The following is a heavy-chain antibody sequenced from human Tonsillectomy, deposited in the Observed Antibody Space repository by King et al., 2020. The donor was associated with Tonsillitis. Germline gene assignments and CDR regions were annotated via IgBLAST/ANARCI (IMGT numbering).Heavy chain of an antibody. V-gene: IGHV1-69*12. CDR2: IIPIFGTA. CDR1: GGTFSSYA. CDR3: AALGDDYYDRKGGADY. J-gene: IGHJ4*02. D-gene: IGHD3-22*01. Sequence: QLVQSGAEVKKPGSSVKVSCKASGGTFSSYAISWVRQAPGQGLEWMGGIIPIFGTANYAQKFQGRVTITADESTSTAYMELSSLRSEDTAVYYCAALGDDYYDRKGGADYWGQGTLVTVSS.